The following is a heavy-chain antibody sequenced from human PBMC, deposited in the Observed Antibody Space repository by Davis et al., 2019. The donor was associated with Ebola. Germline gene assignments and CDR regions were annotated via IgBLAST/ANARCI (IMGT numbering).Heavy chain of an antibody. CDR3: ARTYYYGSGSYYNFDY. J-gene: IGHJ4*02. V-gene: IGHV3-48*02. CDR1: GFPFRSYS. D-gene: IGHD3-10*01. Sequence: LKIPCAASGFPFRSYSMNWVRQAPGKGLEWVSYISSSSSTIYHADSVKGRFTISRDNAKNSLYLQMNSLRDEDTAVYYCARTYYYGSGSYYNFDYWGQGTLVTVSS. CDR2: ISSSSSTI.